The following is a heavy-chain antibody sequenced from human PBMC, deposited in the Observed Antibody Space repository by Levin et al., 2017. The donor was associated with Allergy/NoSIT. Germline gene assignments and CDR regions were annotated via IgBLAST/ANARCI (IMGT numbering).Heavy chain of an antibody. CDR3: AKDRPFGAAAGDY. Sequence: GESLKISCAASGFTFSSYGMHWVRQAPGKGLEWVAVISYDGSNKYYADSVKGRFTISRDNSKNTLYLQMNSLRAEDTAVYYCAKDRPFGAAAGDYWGQGTLVTVSS. V-gene: IGHV3-30*18. D-gene: IGHD6-13*01. J-gene: IGHJ4*02. CDR1: GFTFSSYG. CDR2: ISYDGSNK.